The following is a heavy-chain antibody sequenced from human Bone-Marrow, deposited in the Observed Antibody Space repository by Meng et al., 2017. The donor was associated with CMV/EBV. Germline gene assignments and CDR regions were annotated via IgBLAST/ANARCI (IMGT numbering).Heavy chain of an antibody. D-gene: IGHD3-16*01. CDR1: GFSFSAKY. J-gene: IGHJ3*02. V-gene: IGHV3-11*01. Sequence: GESLKISCAASGFSFSAKYMTWIRQAPGKGLEWVSYISPSGDTIWYADSVKGRFTISRDNVKNSLFLQMNSLRVEDTAVYYCAKPGARGTWDDGFDIWGQGTMVTI. CDR2: ISPSGDTI. CDR3: AKPGARGTWDDGFDI.